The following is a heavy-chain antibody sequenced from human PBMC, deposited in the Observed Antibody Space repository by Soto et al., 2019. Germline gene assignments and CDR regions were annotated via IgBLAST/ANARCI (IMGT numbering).Heavy chain of an antibody. D-gene: IGHD1-26*01. V-gene: IGHV4-34*01. CDR1: GGSFSGYS. CDR2: INHSGST. J-gene: IGHJ4*02. Sequence: QVQLQQWGAGLLKPSETLSLTCAVYGGSFSGYSWTWIRQSPGKGLEWIGQINHSGSTNYNPSLKSRDTISLVTSKNQFSLELTSVTAADTAVYYCARGLFSENYYSGGWYYFDSWGQGTLVTVSS. CDR3: ARGLFSENYYSGGWYYFDS.